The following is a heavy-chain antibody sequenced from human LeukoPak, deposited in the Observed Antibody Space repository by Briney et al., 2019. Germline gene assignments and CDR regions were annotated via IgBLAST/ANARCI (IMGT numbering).Heavy chain of an antibody. Sequence: GGSLRLSCAASGFTFSSYGMHWVRQAPGKGLEWVSYISTSGSAIYYADSVKGRFTISRDNARNSLYLQMNSLRDEDTAVYYCARYTWSDRRGAMDVWGQGTTVTVSS. CDR1: GFTFSSYG. CDR3: ARYTWSDRRGAMDV. D-gene: IGHD1-1*01. CDR2: ISTSGSAI. J-gene: IGHJ6*02. V-gene: IGHV3-48*02.